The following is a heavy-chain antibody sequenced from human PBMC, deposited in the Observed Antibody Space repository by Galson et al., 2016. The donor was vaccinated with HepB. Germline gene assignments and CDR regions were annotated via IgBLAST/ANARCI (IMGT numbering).Heavy chain of an antibody. J-gene: IGHJ1*01. D-gene: IGHD3-22*01. CDR3: AKGREFAGSGYCDN. CDR1: GFTFINYA. CDR2: INGNGDSP. V-gene: IGHV3-23*01. Sequence: SLRLSCAASGFTFINYAMTWVRQAPERGLEWVSHINGNGDSPYYADSVKGRFTISRDNSKNTLYLQMNNLRAEDTALYYCAKGREFAGSGYCDNWGQGTLVAVSS.